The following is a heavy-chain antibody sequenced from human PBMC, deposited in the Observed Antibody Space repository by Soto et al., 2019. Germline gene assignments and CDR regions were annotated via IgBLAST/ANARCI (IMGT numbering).Heavy chain of an antibody. CDR2: INAANGAT. D-gene: IGHD5-12*01. CDR3: ARVSFETSGFADY. Sequence: GASVKVSCKASGYTFTAYTIHWVRQAPGQSLEWMGWINAANGATKYSEKFQGRVTITRDTSARTAYMDLSSLSSKDTAVYFCARVSFETSGFADYWGQGTLVTVPS. V-gene: IGHV1-3*01. CDR1: GYTFTAYT. J-gene: IGHJ4*02.